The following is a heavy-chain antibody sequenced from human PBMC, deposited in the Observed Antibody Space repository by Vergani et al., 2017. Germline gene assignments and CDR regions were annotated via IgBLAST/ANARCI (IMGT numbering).Heavy chain of an antibody. CDR3: ARGGAGYSRSWYRGGFDH. D-gene: IGHD6-13*01. CDR1: GGSISSYY. J-gene: IGHJ5*02. CDR2: IYYSGST. Sequence: QVQLQESGPGLVKPSETLSLTCTVSGGSISSYYWSWIRQPPGKGLEWIGSIYYSGSTNYNPSLKSRVTISVDTSKNQFSLKLSSVTAADTAVYYCARGGAGYSRSWYRGGFDHWGQGTLVTVSS. V-gene: IGHV4-59*01.